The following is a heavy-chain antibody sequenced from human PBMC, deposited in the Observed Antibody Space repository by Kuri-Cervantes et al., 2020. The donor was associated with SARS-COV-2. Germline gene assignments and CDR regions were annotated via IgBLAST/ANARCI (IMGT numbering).Heavy chain of an antibody. J-gene: IGHJ3*02. Sequence: SETLSLTCTVSGDSIGTSSFYWGWIRQAPGKGLEWIGSIDYSGSTYHNPSLKTRVSMSVDTTKNQFSLKLSSVTAADTAVYYCARATMIVVVNGDAFDIWGQGTMVTVSS. CDR2: IDYSGST. CDR1: GDSIGTSSFY. D-gene: IGHD3-22*01. V-gene: IGHV4-39*07. CDR3: ARATMIVVVNGDAFDI.